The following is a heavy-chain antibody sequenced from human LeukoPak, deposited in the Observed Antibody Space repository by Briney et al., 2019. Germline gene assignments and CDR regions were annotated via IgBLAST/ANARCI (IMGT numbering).Heavy chain of an antibody. CDR2: INPNNGGT. CDR1: GYTFTDYL. V-gene: IGHV1-2*06. Sequence: GASVKVSCKASGYTFTDYLMHWVRQAPGQGLEGMGRINPNNGGTKYAQKFQGRVTMTRDTSISTAYMELSRLRSDDTAVYYCARAGSGRNFDYWGQGTLVTVSS. J-gene: IGHJ4*02. D-gene: IGHD1-26*01. CDR3: ARAGSGRNFDY.